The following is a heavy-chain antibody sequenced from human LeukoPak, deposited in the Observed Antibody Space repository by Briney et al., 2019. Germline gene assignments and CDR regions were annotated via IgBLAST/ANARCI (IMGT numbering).Heavy chain of an antibody. V-gene: IGHV4-61*02. CDR3: ARSSESYDSSGYYSYYFDY. CDR1: GGSISSGSYY. CDR2: IYTSGRT. Sequence: SETLSLTCTVSGGSISSGSYYWPWLRQPAGKGLEWIGRIYTSGRTNYNPSLKSRVTISGNTSKNQFSLELSSVTAADTAVYYCARSSESYDSSGYYSYYFDYWGQGTLVTVSS. J-gene: IGHJ4*02. D-gene: IGHD3-22*01.